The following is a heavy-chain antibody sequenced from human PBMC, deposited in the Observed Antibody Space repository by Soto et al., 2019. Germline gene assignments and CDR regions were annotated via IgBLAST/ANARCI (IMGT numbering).Heavy chain of an antibody. CDR3: AKALGELSPESYDY. CDR2: ISYDGSDK. V-gene: IGHV3-30*18. CDR1: GFTFSSYA. D-gene: IGHD3-16*02. J-gene: IGHJ4*02. Sequence: QVQLVESGGGVVQPGRSLRLSCAASGFTFSSYAMHWVRQAPGKGLEWVAVISYDGSDKYYADSVKGRFTISRDNSKKPLNLQMNSLRADDTAVYYCAKALGELSPESYDYWGQGTLITVSS.